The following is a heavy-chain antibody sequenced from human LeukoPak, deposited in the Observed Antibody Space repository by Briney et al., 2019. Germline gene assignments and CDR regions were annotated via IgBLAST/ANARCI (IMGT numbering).Heavy chain of an antibody. D-gene: IGHD6-13*01. CDR1: GGSISSSSYY. V-gene: IGHV4-39*07. J-gene: IGHJ4*02. Sequence: SETLSLTCTVSGGSISSSSYYWGWIRQPPGKGLEWIGGIYYSGSTYYNPSLKSRVTISVDTSKNQFSLKLSSVTAADTAVYYCARDGSSSGAFKYWGQGTLVTVSS. CDR2: IYYSGST. CDR3: ARDGSSSGAFKY.